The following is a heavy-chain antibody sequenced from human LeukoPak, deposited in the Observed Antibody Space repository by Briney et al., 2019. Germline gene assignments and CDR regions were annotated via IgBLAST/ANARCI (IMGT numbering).Heavy chain of an antibody. Sequence: SETLSLTCTVSGGSISSSSYYWGWIRQPPGKRLEWIGSIYYSGSTYYNPSLKSRVTISVDTSKNQFSLKLSSVTAADTAVYYCARVGSLDYWGQGTLVTVSS. CDR2: IYYSGST. CDR3: ARVGSLDY. D-gene: IGHD2-15*01. J-gene: IGHJ4*02. V-gene: IGHV4-39*07. CDR1: GGSISSSSYY.